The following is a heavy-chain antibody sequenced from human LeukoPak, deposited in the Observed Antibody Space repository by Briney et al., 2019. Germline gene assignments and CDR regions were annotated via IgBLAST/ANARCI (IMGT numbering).Heavy chain of an antibody. CDR2: ISSSSSTI. J-gene: IGHJ6*03. Sequence: GGSLRLSCAASGFTLSSYNMNWVRQAPGKGLEWVSYISSSSSTIYYADSVKGRFTISRDNAKNSLYLQMNSLRAEDRAVYYCAREEERYYYYMDVWGKGTTVTVSS. V-gene: IGHV3-48*04. CDR3: AREEERYYYYMDV. CDR1: GFTLSSYN.